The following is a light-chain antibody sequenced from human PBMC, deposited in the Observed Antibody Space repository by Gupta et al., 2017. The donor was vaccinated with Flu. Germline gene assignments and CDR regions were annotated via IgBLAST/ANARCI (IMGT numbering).Light chain of an antibody. V-gene: IGKV3-11*01. CDR3: QQRSSWPPMYT. CDR1: QSISTY. CDR2: GAS. Sequence: VLTQSPATLSLSPGERATLSCRASQSISTYLAWYQQRPGQAPRLLIYGASNRATGIPARFSGSGSGTDFTLTISSREPEDLAVYYCQQRSSWPPMYTFGQGTKLEIK. J-gene: IGKJ2*01.